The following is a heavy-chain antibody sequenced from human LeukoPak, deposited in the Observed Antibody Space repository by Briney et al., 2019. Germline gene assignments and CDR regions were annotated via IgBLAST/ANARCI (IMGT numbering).Heavy chain of an antibody. CDR2: IYSGGST. D-gene: IGHD3-16*01. CDR1: GFTVSSNY. V-gene: IGHV3-53*01. J-gene: IGHJ6*04. CDR3: ARDLSPTWGGGMDV. Sequence: GGSLRLSCAASGFTVSSNYMSWVRQAPGKGLEWGSVIYSGGSTYYSDSVKGRCTISRDNSNTPLYLQINSLTPHDTAVYYCARDLSPTWGGGMDVWGKGTTVTVSS.